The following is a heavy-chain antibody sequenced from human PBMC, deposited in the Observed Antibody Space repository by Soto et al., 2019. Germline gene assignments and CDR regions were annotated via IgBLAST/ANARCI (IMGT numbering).Heavy chain of an antibody. V-gene: IGHV1-18*01. J-gene: IGHJ6*02. Sequence: QAQLVQSGDEVKKPGASVKVSCKASGYIFVNYGIAWVRQAPGQGLEWMGWISPYTGNTHSATKVQGRITMTTDTSTSTVYMDLGSLTSDDTAVYYCVMVDNYVTPTPQDVWGQGTTVTVSS. D-gene: IGHD3-16*01. CDR3: VMVDNYVTPTPQDV. CDR2: ISPYTGNT. CDR1: GYIFVNYG.